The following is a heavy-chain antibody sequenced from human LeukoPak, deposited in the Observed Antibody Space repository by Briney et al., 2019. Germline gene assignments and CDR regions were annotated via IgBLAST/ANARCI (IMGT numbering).Heavy chain of an antibody. D-gene: IGHD2-2*01. J-gene: IGHJ4*02. V-gene: IGHV3-7*01. Sequence: GGSLRLSCAASGFTFSSYWMSWVRQAPGKGLEWVANIKQDGSEKYYVDSVKGRFTISRDNAKNSLYLQMNSLRAEDTAVYYCARAARYCSSTSCSDFDYWGQGTLVTVSS. CDR1: GFTFSSYW. CDR2: IKQDGSEK. CDR3: ARAARYCSSTSCSDFDY.